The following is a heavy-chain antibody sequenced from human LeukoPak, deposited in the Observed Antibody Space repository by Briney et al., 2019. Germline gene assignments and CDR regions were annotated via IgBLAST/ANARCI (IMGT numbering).Heavy chain of an antibody. D-gene: IGHD2-15*01. CDR1: GGSFSGYY. V-gene: IGHV4-34*01. Sequence: PSETLSLTCAVYGGSFSGYYWSWIRQPPGKGLEWIGEINHSGSTNYNPSLKSRVTISVDTSKNQFSLKLSSVTAADTAVYYCARGDLGYCSGGSCHGDWFDPWGQGTLVTVSS. CDR3: ARGDLGYCSGGSCHGDWFDP. J-gene: IGHJ5*02. CDR2: INHSGST.